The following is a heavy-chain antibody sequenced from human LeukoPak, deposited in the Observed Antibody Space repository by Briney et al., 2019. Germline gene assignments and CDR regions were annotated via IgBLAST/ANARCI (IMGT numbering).Heavy chain of an antibody. CDR3: ARELNGYGYYFFDY. J-gene: IGHJ4*02. Sequence: PGGSLRLSCAASGFTFSSYAMTWVRQAPGKGLNWVSGISGNGGSTYYADSVKGRFTISRDNAKNSLYLQMNGLGAEDTAVYYCARELNGYGYYFFDYWGPGTLVTVSS. V-gene: IGHV3-23*01. CDR2: ISGNGGST. D-gene: IGHD3-16*01. CDR1: GFTFSSYA.